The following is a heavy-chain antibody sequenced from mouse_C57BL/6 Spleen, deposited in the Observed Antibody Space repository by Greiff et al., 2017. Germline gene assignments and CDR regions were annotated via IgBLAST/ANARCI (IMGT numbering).Heavy chain of an antibody. V-gene: IGHV1-22*01. CDR3: ARGDYGSSPYWYFDV. CDR2: INPNNGGT. D-gene: IGHD1-1*01. Sequence: EVQLQQSGPELVKPGASVKMSCKASGYTFTDYNMNWVKQSHGKSLEWIGDINPNNGGTSYNQKFKGKATLTVNKSSSTAYMELRSLTSEDSAVYYCARGDYGSSPYWYFDVWGTGTTVTVSS. J-gene: IGHJ1*03. CDR1: GYTFTDYN.